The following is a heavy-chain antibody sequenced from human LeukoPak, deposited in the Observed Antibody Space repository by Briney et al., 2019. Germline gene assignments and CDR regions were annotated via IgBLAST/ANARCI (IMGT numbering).Heavy chain of an antibody. V-gene: IGHV1-18*04. J-gene: IGHJ3*02. Sequence: GASVKVSCKASGYTFTNHGLTWVRQAPGQGLEWMGWINTYSGDTKYGQKSQGRVTMTTDTSTSMVFLELMSLRSDDTAVYYCARDRLGNSDAFDIWGPGTMVTVSS. CDR3: ARDRLGNSDAFDI. CDR2: INTYSGDT. CDR1: GYTFTNHG. D-gene: IGHD4-23*01.